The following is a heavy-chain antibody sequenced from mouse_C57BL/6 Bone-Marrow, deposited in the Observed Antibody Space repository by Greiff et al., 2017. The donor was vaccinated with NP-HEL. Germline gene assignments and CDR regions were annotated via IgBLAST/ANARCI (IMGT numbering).Heavy chain of an antibody. V-gene: IGHV1-81*01. Sequence: QVQLQQSGAELARPGASVKLSCKASGYTFTSYGISWVKQRTGQGLEWIGEIYPRSGSTYYNEKFKGKATLTADKSSSTAYMELRSLTSEDSAVYIYEGPNWYYFGGKGKSTTLAVSS. D-gene: IGHD4-1*02. CDR2: IYPRSGST. CDR3: EGPNWYYFGG. J-gene: IGHJ2*01. CDR1: GYTFTSYG.